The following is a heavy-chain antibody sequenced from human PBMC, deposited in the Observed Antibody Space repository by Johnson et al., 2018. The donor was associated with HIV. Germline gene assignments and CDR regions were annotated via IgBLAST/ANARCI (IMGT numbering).Heavy chain of an antibody. CDR1: GFTFSSYA. CDR2: ISYDGSNK. V-gene: IGHV3-30*04. CDR3: ARGGKDHAFDI. J-gene: IGHJ3*02. D-gene: IGHD3-16*01. Sequence: VQLVESGGGVVQPGTSLRLSCAASGFTFSSYAMHWVRQAPGKGLEWVAVISYDGSNKNYADSVKGRFTISRDNPKNTLYLQMNSLRAEDTAVYYCARGGKDHAFDIWGQGTMVTVSS.